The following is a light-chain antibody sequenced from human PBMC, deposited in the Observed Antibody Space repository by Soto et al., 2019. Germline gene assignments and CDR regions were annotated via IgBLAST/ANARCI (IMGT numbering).Light chain of an antibody. V-gene: IGKV3D-15*01. Sequence: EIVLTQSPGTLSVSPGDRVTLSCRASQSISINLAWYQHKPGQAPSLLIHGASTRATGVPARISGSGSGTELTITISSLQSEDFEVYYCQQFRNWPWTFGQGTKVDIK. CDR1: QSISIN. CDR2: GAS. CDR3: QQFRNWPWT. J-gene: IGKJ1*01.